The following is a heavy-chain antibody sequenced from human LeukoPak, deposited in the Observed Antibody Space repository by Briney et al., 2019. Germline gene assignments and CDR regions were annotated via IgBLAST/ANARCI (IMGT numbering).Heavy chain of an antibody. J-gene: IGHJ3*02. D-gene: IGHD3-9*01. Sequence: GASVKVSCKASGYTFTSYYMHWVRQAPGQGLEWMGWINPNSGGTNYAQKFQGRVTMTRDTSISTAYMELSRLRSDDTAVYYCARWLQLRYFDWLLASNDAFDIWGQGTMVTVSS. CDR3: ARWLQLRYFDWLLASNDAFDI. CDR1: GYTFTSYY. CDR2: INPNSGGT. V-gene: IGHV1-2*02.